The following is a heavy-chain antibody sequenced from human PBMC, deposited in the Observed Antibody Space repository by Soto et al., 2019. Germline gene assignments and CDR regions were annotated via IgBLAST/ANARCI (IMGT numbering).Heavy chain of an antibody. V-gene: IGHV3-66*01. D-gene: IGHD5-18*01. CDR1: GFTVSSNY. CDR2: TYSGGST. Sequence: EVQLVESGGGLVQPGGSLRLSCAASGFTVSSNYMSWVRQAPGKGLEWVSVTYSGGSTDYADSVKGRFTISRDNSKNTLYLQMNSLRAEDTAVYYCARELVYSYGYYYYYGMDVWGQGTTVTVSS. CDR3: ARELVYSYGYYYYYGMDV. J-gene: IGHJ6*02.